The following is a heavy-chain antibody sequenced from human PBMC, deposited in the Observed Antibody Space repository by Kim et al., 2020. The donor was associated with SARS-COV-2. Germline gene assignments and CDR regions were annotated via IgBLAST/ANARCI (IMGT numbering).Heavy chain of an antibody. V-gene: IGHV4-39*01. Sequence: SETLSLTCTVSGGSISSSSYYWGWIRQPPGKGLEWIGSIYYSGSTYYNPSLKSRVTISVDTSKNQFSLKLSSVTAADTAVYYCARQYYYGSGSYYPAFDYWGQGTLVTVSS. D-gene: IGHD3-10*01. CDR2: IYYSGST. CDR1: GGSISSSSYY. CDR3: ARQYYYGSGSYYPAFDY. J-gene: IGHJ4*02.